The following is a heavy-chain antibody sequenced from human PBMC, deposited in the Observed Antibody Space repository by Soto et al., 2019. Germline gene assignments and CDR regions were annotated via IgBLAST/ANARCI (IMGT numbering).Heavy chain of an antibody. CDR1: GFTFSSYA. J-gene: IGHJ6*02. D-gene: IGHD3-10*01. V-gene: IGHV3-30-3*01. CDR2: ISYDGSNK. Sequence: QVQLVESGGGVVQPGRSLRLSCAASGFTFSSYAMHWVRQAPGKGLEWVAVISYDGSNKYYADSVKGRFTISRDNSKNTLYLQMTSLRAEDTAVYYCARGPGGYYSMDVWGQGHTVTVSS. CDR3: ARGPGGYYSMDV.